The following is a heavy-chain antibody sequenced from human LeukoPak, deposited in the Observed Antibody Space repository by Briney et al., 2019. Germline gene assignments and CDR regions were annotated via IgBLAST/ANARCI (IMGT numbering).Heavy chain of an antibody. CDR3: ARGGRVGDNNGYYIDY. J-gene: IGHJ4*02. Sequence: GGSLRLSCAASGFTFSSYGMHWVRQAPGKGLEWVAVISYDGSNKYYADSVKGRFTISRDNSKNTLYLQMNSLRTEDTAVYSCARGGRVGDNNGYYIDYRGQGTLVTVSS. CDR2: ISYDGSNK. CDR1: GFTFSSYG. D-gene: IGHD3-22*01. V-gene: IGHV3-30*03.